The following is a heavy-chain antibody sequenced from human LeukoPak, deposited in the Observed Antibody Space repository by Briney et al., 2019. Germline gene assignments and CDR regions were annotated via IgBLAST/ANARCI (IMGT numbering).Heavy chain of an antibody. CDR2: ISSSGSTI. Sequence: GGSLRLSCAASGFTFSSYEMNWVRQAPGKGLEWASYISSSGSTIYYADSVKGRFTISRDNAKNSLYLQMNSLRAEDTALYYCARERYSGSYVDYWGQGTLVTVSS. J-gene: IGHJ4*02. V-gene: IGHV3-48*03. CDR3: ARERYSGSYVDY. CDR1: GFTFSSYE. D-gene: IGHD1-26*01.